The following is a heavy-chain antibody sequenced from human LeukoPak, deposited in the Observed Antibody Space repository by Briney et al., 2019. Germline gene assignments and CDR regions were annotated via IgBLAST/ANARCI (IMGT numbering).Heavy chain of an antibody. D-gene: IGHD5-12*01. J-gene: IGHJ6*03. Sequence: SETLSLTCTVSGGSISSSSYYWGWIRQPPGKGLEWIGSIYYSGSTYYNPSLKSRVTISVDTSKNQFSLKLSSVTAADTAVYYCASGVATGYYYYYMDVWGKGTTVTVSS. CDR1: GGSISSSSYY. CDR3: ASGVATGYYYYYMDV. V-gene: IGHV4-39*07. CDR2: IYYSGST.